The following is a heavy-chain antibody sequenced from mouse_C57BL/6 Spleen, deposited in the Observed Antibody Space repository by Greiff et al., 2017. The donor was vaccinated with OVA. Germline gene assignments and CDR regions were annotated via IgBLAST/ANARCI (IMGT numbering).Heavy chain of an antibody. Sequence: EVQGVESGGGLVQPGGSLKLSCAASGFTFSDYYMYWVRQTPEKRLEWVAYISNGGGSTYYPDTVKGRFTISRDNAKNTLYLQMSRLKSEDTAMYYCARRTPFYGSLDYWGQGTTLTVSS. CDR3: ARRTPFYGSLDY. V-gene: IGHV5-12*01. D-gene: IGHD1-1*01. CDR1: GFTFSDYY. CDR2: ISNGGGST. J-gene: IGHJ2*01.